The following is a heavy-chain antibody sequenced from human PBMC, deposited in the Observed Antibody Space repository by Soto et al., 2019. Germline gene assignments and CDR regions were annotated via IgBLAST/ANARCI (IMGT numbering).Heavy chain of an antibody. V-gene: IGHV1-69*12. CDR3: ARGRIAGAATDFYYYGMDV. D-gene: IGHD1-26*01. CDR2: IIPVFATT. J-gene: IGHJ6*02. Sequence: QVQLVQSGAEVKKPGSSVKVSCKASGGTFSTYVISWVRQAPGQGLEWMGGIIPVFATTNYDQKFQGRVTITADESTRTAYMELNSLRSEDTAVYYCARGRIAGAATDFYYYGMDVWGQGTSVTVSS. CDR1: GGTFSTYV.